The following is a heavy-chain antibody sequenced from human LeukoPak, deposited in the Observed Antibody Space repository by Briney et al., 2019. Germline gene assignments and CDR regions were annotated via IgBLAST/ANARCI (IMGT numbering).Heavy chain of an antibody. Sequence: GGSLRLSRAASGFTFSSYAMIWVRQAPGKGLEWVSAISGSGGSTYYADSVKGRFTISRDNSKNTLSLQMNSLRAEDTAVYYCAKDSYYYDSSGYYYYWGQGTRVTVSS. CDR2: ISGSGGST. CDR3: AKDSYYYDSSGYYYY. D-gene: IGHD3-22*01. J-gene: IGHJ4*02. CDR1: GFTFSSYA. V-gene: IGHV3-23*01.